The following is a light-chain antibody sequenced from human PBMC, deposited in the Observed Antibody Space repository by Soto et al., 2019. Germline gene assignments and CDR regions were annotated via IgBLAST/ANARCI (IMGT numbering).Light chain of an antibody. V-gene: IGKV4-1*01. J-gene: IGKJ4*01. Sequence: DIVMTQSPYSLAVSLGERATISCKSSQTMLYTSINKTYLAWYQQRPGQPPKLLIYWASIRGSGVPDRLSGSGFGTDFTLTISSLQTEDVAVYYCQQYFSYPLTFGGGTKVDI. CDR3: QQYFSYPLT. CDR1: QTMLYTSINKTY. CDR2: WAS.